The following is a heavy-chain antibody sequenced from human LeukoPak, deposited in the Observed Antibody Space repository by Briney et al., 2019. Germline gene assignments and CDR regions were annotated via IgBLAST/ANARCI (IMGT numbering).Heavy chain of an antibody. D-gene: IGHD2-2*01. CDR1: GYTFTGYY. V-gene: IGHV1-2*02. J-gene: IGHJ6*02. CDR2: INPNSGGT. CDR3: ARVYCSSNSCRPIYYYYGMDV. Sequence: GASVKVSCKASGYTFTGYYMHWVRQAPGQGLEWMGWINPNSGGTNYAQKFQGRVTMTRDTSISTAYMELSRLRSDDTAVYYCARVYCSSNSCRPIYYYYGMDVWGQGTTVTVSS.